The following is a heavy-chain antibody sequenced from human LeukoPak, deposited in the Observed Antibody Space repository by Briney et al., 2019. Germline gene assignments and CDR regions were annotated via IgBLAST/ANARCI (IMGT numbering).Heavy chain of an antibody. CDR2: IYYSGGT. CDR3: ARVDPDSSSTLEVFDY. D-gene: IGHD6-6*01. CDR1: GGSISSYY. J-gene: IGHJ4*02. V-gene: IGHV4-59*01. Sequence: SETLSLTCTVSGGSISSYYWSWIRQPPGKGLEWIGYIYYSGGTNYNPSLKSRVTISVDTSKNQFSLKLSSVTAADTAVYYCARVDPDSSSTLEVFDYWGQGTLATVSS.